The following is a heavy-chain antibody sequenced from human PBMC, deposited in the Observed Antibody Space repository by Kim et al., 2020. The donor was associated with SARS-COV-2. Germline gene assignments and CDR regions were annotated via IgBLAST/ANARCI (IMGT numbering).Heavy chain of an antibody. J-gene: IGHJ4*02. D-gene: IGHD3-22*01. CDR2: ISSSSSTI. CDR3: AGDTYYYDSSGYYYEKHFDY. CDR1: GFTFSSYS. V-gene: IGHV3-48*02. Sequence: GGSLRLSCAASGFTFSSYSMNWVRQAPGKGLEWVSYISSSSSTIYYADSVKGRFTISRDNAKNSLYLQMNSLRDEDTAVYYCAGDTYYYDSSGYYYEKHFDYWGQGTLVTVSS.